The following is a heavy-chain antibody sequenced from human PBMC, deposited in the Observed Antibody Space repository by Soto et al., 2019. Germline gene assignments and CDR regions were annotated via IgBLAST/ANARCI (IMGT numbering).Heavy chain of an antibody. D-gene: IGHD1-7*01. CDR3: GRGRSGELVVFY. Sequence: QVQLVQSGAEVKKPGSSVKVSCKASGGTFSSYAISWVRQAPGQGLEWMGEISPVTGGTKYAQKFQGRVTMTRDTSITTVYMELNNLSPDDTAVYYCGRGRSGELVVFYWGQGTLVSVSS. J-gene: IGHJ4*02. CDR1: GGTFSSYA. V-gene: IGHV1-2*02. CDR2: ISPVTGGT.